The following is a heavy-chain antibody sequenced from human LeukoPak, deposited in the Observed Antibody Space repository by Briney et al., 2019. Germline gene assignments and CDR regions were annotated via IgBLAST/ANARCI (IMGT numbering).Heavy chain of an antibody. CDR2: ISYDGSNK. CDR1: GFTFSSYA. D-gene: IGHD3-3*01. Sequence: GGSLRLSCAASGFTFSSYAMHWVRQAPGKGLEWVAVISYDGSNKYYADSVKGRFTISRDNSKNTLYLQMNSLRAEDTAVYYCAKDHYDFWSGVIDYWGQGTLVTVSS. J-gene: IGHJ4*02. V-gene: IGHV3-30-3*02. CDR3: AKDHYDFWSGVIDY.